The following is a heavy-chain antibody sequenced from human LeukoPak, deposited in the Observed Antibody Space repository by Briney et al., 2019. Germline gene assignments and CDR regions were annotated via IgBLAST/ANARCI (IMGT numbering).Heavy chain of an antibody. V-gene: IGHV3-49*03. CDR1: GFTFGDYA. D-gene: IGHD5-12*01. Sequence: GGSLRLSCTASGFTFGDYAMSWFRQAPGKGLEWVGFIRSKAYGGTTEYAASVKGRFTISRDDSKSIAYLQMNSLKTEDTAVYYCTRARGVATMGFDYWGQGTLVTVSS. J-gene: IGHJ4*02. CDR2: IRSKAYGGTT. CDR3: TRARGVATMGFDY.